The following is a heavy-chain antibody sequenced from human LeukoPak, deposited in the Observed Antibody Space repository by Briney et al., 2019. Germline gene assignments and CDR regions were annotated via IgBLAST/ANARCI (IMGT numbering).Heavy chain of an antibody. CDR1: GFTFSTYN. V-gene: IGHV3-48*04. D-gene: IGHD3-9*01. J-gene: IGHJ1*01. CDR3: VRDDAHYDILTGYYRGDYFQH. CDR2: ISRSSSAT. Sequence: GGSLRLSCAASGFTFSTYNMNWVRQAPGKGLEWVSHISRSSSATYYADSVKGRFTISRDNAKNSLYLQMNSLRAEDTAVYYCVRDDAHYDILTGYYRGDYFQHWGQGTLVTVSS.